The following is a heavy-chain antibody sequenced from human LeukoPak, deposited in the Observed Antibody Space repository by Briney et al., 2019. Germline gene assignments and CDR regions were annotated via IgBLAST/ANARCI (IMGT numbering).Heavy chain of an antibody. J-gene: IGHJ5*02. CDR1: GGSISGYY. V-gene: IGHV4-59*08. Sequence: PSETLSLTCTVSGGSISGYYWSWIRQPPGKGLEWIGYIYYSGITNYNPSLKRRVTISLDTPKNQISLKLSSVTAADTAVYYCARLQVYCGGDCYPRWFDPWGQGTLVTVSS. CDR2: IYYSGIT. CDR3: ARLQVYCGGDCYPRWFDP. D-gene: IGHD2-21*02.